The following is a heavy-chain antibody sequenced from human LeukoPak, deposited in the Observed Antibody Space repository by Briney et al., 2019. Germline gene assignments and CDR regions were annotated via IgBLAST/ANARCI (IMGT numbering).Heavy chain of an antibody. V-gene: IGHV1-46*01. CDR2: VNPGGGYT. CDR3: ARGLTSSSWYLYGMDV. D-gene: IGHD6-13*01. J-gene: IGHJ6*02. Sequence: ASVKVSFKASGYTFTGFYIHWVRQAPAQGLEWMGVVNPGGGYTTYAQKFQGRVTMTRDTSTTTVYMDPSSLRSEDTAVYYCARGLTSSSWYLYGMDVWGQGTTVTVSS. CDR1: GYTFTGFY.